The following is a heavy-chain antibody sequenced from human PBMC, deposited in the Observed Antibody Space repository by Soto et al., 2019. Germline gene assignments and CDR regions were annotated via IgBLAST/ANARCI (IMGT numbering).Heavy chain of an antibody. CDR3: ARGCGGDCQDHFDY. V-gene: IGHV3-48*02. D-gene: IGHD2-21*02. CDR2: ISLSSSSI. Sequence: GGSLRLSCAASGFTFSTYSLNWVRQAPGKGLEWLSYISLSSSSIYYADSVKGRFTISRDNAKNSLYLQMDSLRDEDTAIYFCARGCGGDCQDHFDYWGRGTLVTVSS. J-gene: IGHJ4*02. CDR1: GFTFSTYS.